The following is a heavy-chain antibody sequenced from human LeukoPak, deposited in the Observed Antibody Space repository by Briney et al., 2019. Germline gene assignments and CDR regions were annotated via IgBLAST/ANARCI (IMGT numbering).Heavy chain of an antibody. J-gene: IGHJ5*02. CDR2: ISSSSSYI. CDR3: ASYGYSSALESDP. V-gene: IGHV3-21*01. CDR1: GFTFSSYS. D-gene: IGHD6-25*01. Sequence: PGGSLRLSCAASGFTFSSYSMNWVRQAPGKGLEWVSSISSSSSYIYYADSVKGRFTISRDNAKNSLYLQMNSLRAEDTAVYYCASYGYSSALESDPWGQGTLVTVSS.